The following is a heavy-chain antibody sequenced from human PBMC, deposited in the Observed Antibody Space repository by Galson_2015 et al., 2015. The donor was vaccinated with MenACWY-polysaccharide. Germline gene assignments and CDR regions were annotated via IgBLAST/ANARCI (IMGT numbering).Heavy chain of an antibody. CDR2: ISGSGGST. CDR1: GFTFSSYA. D-gene: IGHD3-10*01. Sequence: SLRLSCAASGFTFSSYAMSWVRQAPGKGLEWVSAISGSGGSTYYADSVKVRFTISRDNSKNTLYLQMNSLRAEDTAVYYWAKDLKEHIGGSGSYYKLPYYFDYWGQGTLVTVSS. V-gene: IGHV3-23*01. CDR3: AKDLKEHIGGSGSYYKLPYYFDY. J-gene: IGHJ4*02.